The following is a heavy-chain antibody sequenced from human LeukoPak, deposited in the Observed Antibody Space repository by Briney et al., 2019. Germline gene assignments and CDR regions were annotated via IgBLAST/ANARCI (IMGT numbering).Heavy chain of an antibody. CDR3: ARSDGPTLAYCGGDCEHWVWFDP. D-gene: IGHD2-21*02. J-gene: IGHJ5*02. V-gene: IGHV1-18*01. CDR1: SYTFTSYG. Sequence: ASVKVSCKASSYTFTSYGISWVRQAPGQGLEWMGWISAYNGNTNYAQKLQDRVTMTTDTSTSTAYMELRSLRSDDTAVYYCARSDGPTLAYCGGDCEHWVWFDPWGQGTLVTVSS. CDR2: ISAYNGNT.